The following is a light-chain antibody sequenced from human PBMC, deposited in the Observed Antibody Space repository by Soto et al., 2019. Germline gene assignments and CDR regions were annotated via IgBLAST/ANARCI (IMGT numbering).Light chain of an antibody. CDR2: WAS. Sequence: DIVMTQSPDSLAVSLGERATINWKSSQSVLYSSNNKNYLAWYQQKPGQPPKLLIYWASTRESGVPDRFSGSGSGTDFTLTISSLQAEDVAVYYCQQYYSTPPRTFGQGTKVDI. J-gene: IGKJ1*01. V-gene: IGKV4-1*01. CDR3: QQYYSTPPRT. CDR1: QSVLYSSNNKNY.